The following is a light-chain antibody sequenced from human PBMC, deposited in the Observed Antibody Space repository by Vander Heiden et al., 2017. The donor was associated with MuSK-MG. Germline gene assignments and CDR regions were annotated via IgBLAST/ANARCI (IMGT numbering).Light chain of an antibody. Sequence: QSVLTQPPSVSGAPGQTVTISCTGTSSNIGPTYDVHWYQHLPGTAPNLLIFGNTNRPSGVPDRFSGSKSGTSASLAITGLQAEDEADYYCQSYDSSLSGWVFGGGTKLTVL. J-gene: IGLJ3*02. V-gene: IGLV1-40*02. CDR3: QSYDSSLSGWV. CDR2: GNT. CDR1: SSNIGPTYD.